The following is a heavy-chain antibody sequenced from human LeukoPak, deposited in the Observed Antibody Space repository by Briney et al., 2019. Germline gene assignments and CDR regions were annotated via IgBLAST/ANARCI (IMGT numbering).Heavy chain of an antibody. V-gene: IGHV3-33*01. CDR3: GRWALDY. CDR1: GFNFSIYG. CDR2: IWFDGSIK. Sequence: PGRSLRLSCAASGFNFSIYGMHWVRQAPGKGLEWVAVIWFDGSIKYYADSVKGRFTISRDKSENMLFLQMNSLTAEDTAVYYCGRWALDYWGQGTVVTVSS. J-gene: IGHJ4*02.